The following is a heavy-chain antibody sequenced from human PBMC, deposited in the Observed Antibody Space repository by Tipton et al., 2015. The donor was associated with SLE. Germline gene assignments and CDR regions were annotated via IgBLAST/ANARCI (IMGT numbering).Heavy chain of an antibody. CDR3: ARHSPNWFDP. Sequence: TLSLTCTVSGGSISSYYWSWIRQPPGKGLEWIGFIYYSGATNCNPSLKSRVTISVDTSKNQFSLKLSSVTAADTAVYYCARHSPNWFDPWGQGTLVTVSS. CDR2: IYYSGAT. V-gene: IGHV4-59*08. CDR1: GGSISSYY. J-gene: IGHJ5*02.